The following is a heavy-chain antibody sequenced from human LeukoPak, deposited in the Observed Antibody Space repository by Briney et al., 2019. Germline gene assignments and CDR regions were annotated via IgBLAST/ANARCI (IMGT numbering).Heavy chain of an antibody. CDR3: ARGRGYYYYYMDV. CDR2: IYHSGST. J-gene: IGHJ6*03. V-gene: IGHV4-39*01. Sequence: PSETLSLTCTVSGGSISSSSYYWGWIRQPPGKGLGWIGSIYHSGSTYYNPSLKSRVTISVGTSKNQFSLKLSSVTAADTAVYYCARGRGYYYYYMDVWGKGTTVTVSS. CDR1: GGSISSSSYY.